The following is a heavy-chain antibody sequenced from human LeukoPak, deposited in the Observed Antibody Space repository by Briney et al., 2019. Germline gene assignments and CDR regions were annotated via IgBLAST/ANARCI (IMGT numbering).Heavy chain of an antibody. V-gene: IGHV4-38-2*02. CDR1: GYSISSGYY. CDR2: IYYSGST. Sequence: PSETLSLTCTVSGYSISSGYYWGWIRQPPGKGLEWIGSIYYSGSTYYNPSLKSRVTISVDTSKNQFSLKLSSVTAADTAVYYCARHYYDSSGYYGGGWFDPWGQGTLVTVSS. D-gene: IGHD3-22*01. CDR3: ARHYYDSSGYYGGGWFDP. J-gene: IGHJ5*02.